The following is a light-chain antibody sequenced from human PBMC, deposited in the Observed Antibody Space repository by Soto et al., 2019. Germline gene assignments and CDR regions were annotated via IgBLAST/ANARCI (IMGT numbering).Light chain of an antibody. CDR1: SIGTKS. CDR3: QVWNGRSFQGV. CDR2: DDS. J-gene: IGLJ1*01. V-gene: IGLV3-21*02. Sequence: SYELTRPPSVSVAPGQTASIACGGDSIGTKSVNWYQQRPGQAPVVVVYDDSDRPTGIPERFSGSNSGNTATLTISRVEAGDEADYYCQVWNGRSFQGVFGPGTKVTVL.